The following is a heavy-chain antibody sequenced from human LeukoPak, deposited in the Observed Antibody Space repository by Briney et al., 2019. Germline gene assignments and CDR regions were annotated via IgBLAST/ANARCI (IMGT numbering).Heavy chain of an antibody. J-gene: IGHJ4*02. Sequence: GGSLRLSCAASGFTFSSLWMHWVRQVPGEGLVWVSHINSDGTKSTYSDSVKGRFTISRDTAENTVYLQMNSLRAEDTAVYYCASTFRITGTTYYYWGQGTLVTVSS. V-gene: IGHV3-74*01. CDR1: GFTFSSLW. CDR2: INSDGTKS. D-gene: IGHD1-20*01. CDR3: ASTFRITGTTYYY.